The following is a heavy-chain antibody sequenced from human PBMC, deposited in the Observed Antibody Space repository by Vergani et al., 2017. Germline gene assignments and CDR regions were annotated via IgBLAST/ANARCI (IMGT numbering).Heavy chain of an antibody. CDR2: INPSGGST. CDR3: ARELMVRGFGNIVFRYYYYGMDV. D-gene: IGHD3-10*01. V-gene: IGHV1-46*03. CDR1: GYTFTSYY. Sequence: QVQLVQSGAEVKKPGASVKVSCKASGYTFTSYYMHWVRQAPGQGLEWMGIINPSGGSTSYAQKFQGRVTMTRDTSTSTVYMELSSLRSEDTAVYYCARELMVRGFGNIVFRYYYYGMDVWGQGTTVTVSS. J-gene: IGHJ6*02.